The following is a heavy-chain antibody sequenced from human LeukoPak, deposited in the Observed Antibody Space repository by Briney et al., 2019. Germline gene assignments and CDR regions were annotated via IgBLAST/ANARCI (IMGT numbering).Heavy chain of an antibody. CDR2: IKQDGREK. CDR1: GFTFSSYW. D-gene: IGHD1-26*01. Sequence: GGSLRLSCAASGFTFSSYWMSWVRQAPGKGLEWVANIKQDGREKYYVDSVKGRFTISRDNAKNSLYLQMNSLRAEDTAVYYCAREELGNYYYYYMDVWGKGTTVTVSS. J-gene: IGHJ6*03. CDR3: AREELGNYYYYYMDV. V-gene: IGHV3-7*01.